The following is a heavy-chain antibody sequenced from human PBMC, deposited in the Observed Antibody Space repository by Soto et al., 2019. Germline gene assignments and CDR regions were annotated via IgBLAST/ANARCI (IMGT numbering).Heavy chain of an antibody. CDR2: IYPGDSDT. CDR1: GYSFTSYW. CDR3: ARHGQFCGGDCWSDY. J-gene: IGHJ4*02. D-gene: IGHD2-21*02. V-gene: IGHV5-51*01. Sequence: GESLKISCKGSGYSFTSYWIGWVRQMPGKGLEWMGIIYPGDSDTRYSPSFQGQVTISADKSISTAYLQWSSLKASDTAMYYCARHGQFCGGDCWSDYWGQGTLVPVSS.